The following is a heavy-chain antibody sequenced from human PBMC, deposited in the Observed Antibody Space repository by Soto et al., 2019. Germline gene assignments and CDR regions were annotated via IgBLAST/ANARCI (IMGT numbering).Heavy chain of an antibody. CDR1: GFTFSSYA. J-gene: IGHJ5*02. CDR2: ISGSGGST. Sequence: GGSLRLSCAASGFTFSSYAMSWVRQAPGKGLEWVSAISGSGGSTYYADSVKGRFTISRDNSKNTLYLQMNSLRAEDTAVYYWAPQTPQQRGPIRCFAPWGQGTLVPVSS. D-gene: IGHD6-25*01. CDR3: APQTPQQRGPIRCFAP. V-gene: IGHV3-23*01.